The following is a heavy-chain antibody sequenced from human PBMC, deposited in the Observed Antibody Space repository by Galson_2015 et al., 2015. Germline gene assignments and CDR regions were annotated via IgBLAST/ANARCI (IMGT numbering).Heavy chain of an antibody. D-gene: IGHD5-12*01. Sequence: SETLSLTCTVSGGSISSYYWSWIRQPPGKGLEWIGYIYYSGSTNYNPSLKSRVTISVDTSKNQFSLKLSSVTAADTAVYYCAAGYSGYDSRFDYWGQGTLVTVSS. V-gene: IGHV4-59*01. CDR3: AAGYSGYDSRFDY. CDR1: GGSISSYY. J-gene: IGHJ4*02. CDR2: IYYSGST.